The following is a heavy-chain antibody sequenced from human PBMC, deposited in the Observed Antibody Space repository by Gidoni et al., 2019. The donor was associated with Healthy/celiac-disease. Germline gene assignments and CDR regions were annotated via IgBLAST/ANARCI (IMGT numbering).Heavy chain of an antibody. CDR1: GGSISRGSYY. CDR3: ARAYYYDSSGQSGDAFDI. V-gene: IGHV4-61*02. CDR2: IYTSGST. Sequence: QVQLQESGPGLVKPSQTLSLTCTVSGGSISRGSYYWSWIRQPAGKGLEWIGRIYTSGSTNYNPSLKSRVTISVDTSKNQFSLKLSSVTAADTAVYYCARAYYYDSSGQSGDAFDIWGQGTMVTVSS. D-gene: IGHD3-22*01. J-gene: IGHJ3*02.